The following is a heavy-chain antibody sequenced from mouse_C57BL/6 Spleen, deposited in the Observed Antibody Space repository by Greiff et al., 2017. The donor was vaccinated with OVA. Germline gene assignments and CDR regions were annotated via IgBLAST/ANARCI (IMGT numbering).Heavy chain of an antibody. V-gene: IGHV3-1*01. CDR1: GYSITSGYD. Sequence: EVQLQQSGPGMVKPSQSLSLTCTVTGYSITSGYDWHWIRHFPGNKLEWMGYISYSGSTNYNPSLKSRISITHDTSKNHFFLKLNSVTTEDTATYYCARARWSDWYFDVWGTGTTVTVSS. CDR3: ARARWSDWYFDV. J-gene: IGHJ1*03. D-gene: IGHD2-3*01. CDR2: ISYSGST.